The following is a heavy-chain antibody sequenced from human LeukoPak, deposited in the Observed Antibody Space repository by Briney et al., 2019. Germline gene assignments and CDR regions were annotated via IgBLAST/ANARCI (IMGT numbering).Heavy chain of an antibody. CDR1: GFTFISYE. CDR2: IRGSSCST. Sequence: GGSLRHSCAASGFTFISYEMNWVRQAPGKGLEWVSTIRGSSCSTYYADSVKGRFTISRDNSKNTLYLQMNSLRAEDTAVYYRAKDHYYGSGRIYYFDYWGQGALVTVSS. J-gene: IGHJ4*02. V-gene: IGHV3-23*01. CDR3: AKDHYYGSGRIYYFDY. D-gene: IGHD3-10*01.